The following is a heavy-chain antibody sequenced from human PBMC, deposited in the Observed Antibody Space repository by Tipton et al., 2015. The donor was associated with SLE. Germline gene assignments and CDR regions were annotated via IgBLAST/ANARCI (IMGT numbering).Heavy chain of an antibody. D-gene: IGHD4-23*01. J-gene: IGHJ4*02. V-gene: IGHV3-30*04. CDR3: ARDPLTTVVGFDY. CDR2: ISYDGSNK. Sequence: SLRLSCAASGFTFSSYAMHWVRQAPGKGLEGVAVISYDGSNKYYADSVKGRFTISRDNSKNTLYLQMNSLRAEDTAVYYCARDPLTTVVGFDYWGQGTLVTVSS. CDR1: GFTFSSYA.